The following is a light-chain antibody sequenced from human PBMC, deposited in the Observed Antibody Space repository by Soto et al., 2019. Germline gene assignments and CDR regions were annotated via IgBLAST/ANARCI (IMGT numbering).Light chain of an antibody. J-gene: IGKJ1*01. Sequence: EVVLSQSPATLSLSPGERAALSCGASQSVTSNYLAWYQQKPGQAPRLLIYGASRRATGVPDRFIGSGSGTDFTLTISRLEPEDFAVYYCQHYITSLTTFGQGTKVAIK. CDR3: QHYITSLTT. CDR1: QSVTSNY. CDR2: GAS. V-gene: IGKV3-20*01.